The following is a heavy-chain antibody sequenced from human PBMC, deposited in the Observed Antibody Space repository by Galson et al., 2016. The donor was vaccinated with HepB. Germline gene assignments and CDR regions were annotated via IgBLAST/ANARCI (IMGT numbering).Heavy chain of an antibody. V-gene: IGHV3-21*01. CDR3: ARDLSYYDSCVSDF. Sequence: SLRLSCAASGFTFSEFKFNWVRQAPGKGPEWVASISRTSTYIEYAASVRGRFIISRANADNSLYLQMDTLGAEDTAVYYCARDLSYYDSCVSDFWGQGTLVTVSS. CDR2: ISRTSTYI. J-gene: IGHJ4*02. D-gene: IGHD3-22*01. CDR1: GFTFSEFK.